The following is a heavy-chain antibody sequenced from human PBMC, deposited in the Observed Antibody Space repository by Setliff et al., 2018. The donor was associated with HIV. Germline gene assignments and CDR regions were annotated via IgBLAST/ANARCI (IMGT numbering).Heavy chain of an antibody. Sequence: SETLSLTCAVYGGSFSDYYWSWIRQPPGKGLEWIGEINHLGTTNYNPSLKSRVTLSVDPSKSQFSLNFRSVTAADTGVYYCARESLNLGELSSNPDASDIWGQGTMVTVSS. CDR3: ARESLNLGELSSNPDASDI. CDR2: INHLGTT. J-gene: IGHJ3*02. V-gene: IGHV4-34*01. CDR1: GGSFSDYY. D-gene: IGHD3-16*02.